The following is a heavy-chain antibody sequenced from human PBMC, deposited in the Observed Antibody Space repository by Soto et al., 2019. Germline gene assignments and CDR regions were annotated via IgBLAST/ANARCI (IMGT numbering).Heavy chain of an antibody. D-gene: IGHD1-26*01. Sequence: EVQLLESGGGLVQPGGSRRLSCAASGFTFSSYAMRWVRQAPGTGLEWVSAISGSGGSTYYADSVKGRFTISRDNSKNTLYLQMNSLRAEDTAVYYCARRGSGSYYDYWGQGTLVTVSS. CDR3: ARRGSGSYYDY. V-gene: IGHV3-23*01. CDR1: GFTFSSYA. CDR2: ISGSGGST. J-gene: IGHJ4*02.